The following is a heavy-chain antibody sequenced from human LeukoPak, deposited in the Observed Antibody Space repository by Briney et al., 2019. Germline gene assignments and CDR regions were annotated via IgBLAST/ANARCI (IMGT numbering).Heavy chain of an antibody. V-gene: IGHV4-39*07. Sequence: SETLSLTCTVSGGSISSSSYYWGWIRQPPGKGLEWIGSIYYSESTYYNPSLKSRVTISVDTSKNQFSLKLSSVTTADTAVYYCARAIADSYYDFWSGSTHFDYWGQGTLVTVSS. J-gene: IGHJ4*02. D-gene: IGHD3-3*01. CDR2: IYYSEST. CDR3: ARAIADSYYDFWSGSTHFDY. CDR1: GGSISSSSYY.